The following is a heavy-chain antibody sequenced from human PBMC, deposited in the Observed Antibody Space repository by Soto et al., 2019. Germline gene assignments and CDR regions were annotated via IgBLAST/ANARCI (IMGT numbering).Heavy chain of an antibody. CDR3: VRSGIAAAGPRFDP. CDR1: GGTFSSYA. Sequence: ASVKVSGKASGGTFSSYAISWVRQAPGQGLEWMGGIIPIFGTANYAQKFQGRVTITADESTSTAYMELSSLRSEDTAVYYCVRSGIAAAGPRFDPWGQGTLVTVSS. J-gene: IGHJ5*02. CDR2: IIPIFGTA. V-gene: IGHV1-69*13. D-gene: IGHD6-13*01.